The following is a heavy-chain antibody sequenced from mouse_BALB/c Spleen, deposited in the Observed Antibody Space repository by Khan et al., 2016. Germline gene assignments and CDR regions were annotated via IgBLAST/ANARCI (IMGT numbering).Heavy chain of an antibody. J-gene: IGHJ2*01. CDR2: INPSTGYT. D-gene: IGHD1-1*01. CDR1: GYTFTSYW. Sequence: QVQLQPSGADLAKPGASVKMSCKASGYTFTSYWMHWVKQRPGPGLAWIGYINPSTGYTEYNQKFKDKATLTADKSSSTAYMKLSSLTSEDSAGYYCARYYGSSYVDYGGQGTTLTVSS. CDR3: ARYYGSSYVDY. V-gene: IGHV1-7*01.